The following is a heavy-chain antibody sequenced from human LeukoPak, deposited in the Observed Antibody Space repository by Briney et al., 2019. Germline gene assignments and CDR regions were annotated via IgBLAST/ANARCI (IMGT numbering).Heavy chain of an antibody. Sequence: GGSLRLSCAASGFTFSSYTMNWVRQAPGKGLEWVSSIIRGSGYIYYADSVKGRFTISRDNPKNSLYLQMNSLRAEDTAVYYCARGDYGDDHAFDIWGQRTMVTVSS. CDR2: IIRGSGYI. J-gene: IGHJ3*02. V-gene: IGHV3-21*01. D-gene: IGHD4-17*01. CDR3: ARGDYGDDHAFDI. CDR1: GFTFSSYT.